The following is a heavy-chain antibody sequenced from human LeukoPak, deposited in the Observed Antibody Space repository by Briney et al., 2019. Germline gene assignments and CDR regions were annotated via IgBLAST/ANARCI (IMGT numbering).Heavy chain of an antibody. Sequence: PSETLSLTCTVSGASINSHYWSWIRQPAGKGLEWIGRIYISGSTNYNSSLQSRVTMSVDTSKDQFSLKLSSVTAADTAVYYCARALNPLPGTYYFDYWGQGTLVTVSS. D-gene: IGHD2-15*01. J-gene: IGHJ4*02. CDR2: IYISGST. CDR1: GASINSHY. V-gene: IGHV4-4*07. CDR3: ARALNPLPGTYYFDY.